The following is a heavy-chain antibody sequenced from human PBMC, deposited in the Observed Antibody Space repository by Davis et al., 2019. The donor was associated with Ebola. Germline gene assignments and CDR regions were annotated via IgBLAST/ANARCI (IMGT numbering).Heavy chain of an antibody. CDR2: ISSSSSYI. CDR3: ARDGTQTDGMDV. D-gene: IGHD1-1*01. V-gene: IGHV3-21*01. Sequence: GGSLRLSCAASGFTFSSYWMSWVRQAPGKGLEWVSSISSSSSYIYYADSVKGRFTISRDNAKNSLYLQMNSLRAEDTAVYYCARDGTQTDGMDVWGQGTTVTVSS. J-gene: IGHJ6*02. CDR1: GFTFSSYW.